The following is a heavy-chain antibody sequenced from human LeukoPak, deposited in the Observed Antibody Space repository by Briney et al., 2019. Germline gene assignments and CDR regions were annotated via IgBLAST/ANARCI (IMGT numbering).Heavy chain of an antibody. Sequence: GGSLRLSCAASGFTVGSNYMSWVRQAPGRGLEWVSVMYSSGTTHYADSVKGRFTISRDNSKNTLYLQMNSLRAEDTAVYYCAKDQSSSWYVGNFDYWGQGTLVTVSS. CDR2: MYSSGTT. CDR3: AKDQSSSWYVGNFDY. D-gene: IGHD6-13*01. V-gene: IGHV3-53*01. J-gene: IGHJ4*02. CDR1: GFTVGSNY.